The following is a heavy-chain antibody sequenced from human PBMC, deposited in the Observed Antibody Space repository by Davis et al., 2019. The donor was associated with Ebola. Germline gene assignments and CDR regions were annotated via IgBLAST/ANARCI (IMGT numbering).Heavy chain of an antibody. Sequence: GESLKISCAASGFTFSDYYMSWIRQAPGKGLEWVSYISSSSSTIYYADSVEGRFTISRDNAKNSLYLQMNSLRDEDTAVYYCARAGDYGDFLYYYYYYMDVWGKGTTVTVSS. CDR3: ARAGDYGDFLYYYYYYMDV. CDR2: ISSSSSTI. CDR1: GFTFSDYY. D-gene: IGHD4-17*01. J-gene: IGHJ6*03. V-gene: IGHV3-11*04.